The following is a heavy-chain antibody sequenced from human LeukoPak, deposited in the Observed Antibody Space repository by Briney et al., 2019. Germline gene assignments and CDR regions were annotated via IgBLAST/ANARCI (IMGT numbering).Heavy chain of an antibody. V-gene: IGHV3-48*02. CDR2: ISSSNTI. CDR1: GFSFSTYS. Sequence: GGSLRLSCAASGFSFSTYSMNWVRQAPGRGLGWVSYISSSNTIYYAASVKGRFTISRDDAKNSLYLQMNGLRDEDTAVYYCARDRDPQYSYGDNFDYWGQGTLVTVSS. CDR3: ARDRDPQYSYGDNFDY. D-gene: IGHD5-18*01. J-gene: IGHJ4*02.